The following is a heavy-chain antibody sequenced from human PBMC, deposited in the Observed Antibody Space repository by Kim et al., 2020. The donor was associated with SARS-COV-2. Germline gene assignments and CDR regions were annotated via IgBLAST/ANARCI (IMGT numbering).Heavy chain of an antibody. V-gene: IGHV3-11*01. CDR2: N. Sequence: NYHADSVKGRFTTSRDNAKNSVYLQMNSLRAEDTAVYYCARLYAAVAGFWGQGTLVTVSS. CDR3: ARLYAAVAGF. D-gene: IGHD6-19*01. J-gene: IGHJ4*02.